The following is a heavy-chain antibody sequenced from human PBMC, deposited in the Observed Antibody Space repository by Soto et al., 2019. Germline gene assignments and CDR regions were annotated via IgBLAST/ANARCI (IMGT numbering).Heavy chain of an antibody. J-gene: IGHJ5*02. Sequence: SETLSLTCTVSGGSISSGAYYWSWFRQHPGKGLEWIGSIYHSGTTCYNPSLKSRITTSIDTSKNQFSLKLSSVSAADTAVYYCARARGAAAGTWWLDPWGKGTRGTVS. V-gene: IGHV4-31*03. CDR1: GGSISSGAYY. CDR3: ARARGAAAGTWWLDP. D-gene: IGHD6-13*01. CDR2: IYHSGTT.